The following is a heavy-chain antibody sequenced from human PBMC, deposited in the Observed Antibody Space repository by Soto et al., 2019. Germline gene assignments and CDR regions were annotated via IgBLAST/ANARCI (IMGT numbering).Heavy chain of an antibody. D-gene: IGHD3-3*01. Sequence: PSETLYLTCTVSGGSICSYYWSWIRKPPGKGLEWIGYIYYSGSTNYNPTLKSRVTITIDRSKRQISLKLIAVTAADTAVYYCARHTNWDYDFWSGYYPSDYYGMDVWGQGTTVTVSS. CDR3: ARHTNWDYDFWSGYYPSDYYGMDV. CDR2: IYYSGST. J-gene: IGHJ6*02. V-gene: IGHV4-59*08. CDR1: GGSICSYY.